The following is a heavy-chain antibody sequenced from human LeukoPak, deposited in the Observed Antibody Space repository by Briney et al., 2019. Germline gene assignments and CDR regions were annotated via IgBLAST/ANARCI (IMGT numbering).Heavy chain of an antibody. Sequence: GASVKVSCKASGYTFTSYGISWVRQAPGQGLEWMGWISAYNGNTNYAQKLQGRVTMTTDTSTSTAYMELRSLRSDDTAVYYCARAHISITMVRGVIINNVDYWGQGTLVTVSS. CDR1: GYTFTSYG. J-gene: IGHJ4*02. V-gene: IGHV1-18*01. CDR3: ARAHISITMVRGVIINNVDY. D-gene: IGHD3-10*01. CDR2: ISAYNGNT.